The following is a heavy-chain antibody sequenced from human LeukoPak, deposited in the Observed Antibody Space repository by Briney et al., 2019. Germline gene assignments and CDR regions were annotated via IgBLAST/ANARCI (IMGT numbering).Heavy chain of an antibody. CDR1: GFTFSSYA. CDR3: AKEIPVAVYFDY. CDR2: ITGSGRNA. D-gene: IGHD2-2*01. V-gene: IGHV3-23*01. J-gene: IGHJ4*02. Sequence: GGSLRLSCAASGFTFSSYAMSWVRQAPGKGREWVSAITGSGRNAYYADSVKGRFTVSRDNSKNTVWLQMNSLRAEDTAVYYCAKEIPVAVYFDYWGQGTLVTVSS.